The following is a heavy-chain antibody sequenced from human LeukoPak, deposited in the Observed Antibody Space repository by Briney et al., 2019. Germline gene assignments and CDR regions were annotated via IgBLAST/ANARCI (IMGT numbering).Heavy chain of an antibody. V-gene: IGHV4-34*01. CDR2: INHSGST. Sequence: PSETLSLTCAVYGGSFSGYYWSWVRQPPGKGLEWIGEINHSGSTNYNPSLKSRVTISVDTSKNQFSLKLSSVTAADTAVYYCARGRRYSSGGGWFDPWGQGTLVTVSS. D-gene: IGHD6-25*01. J-gene: IGHJ5*02. CDR1: GGSFSGYY. CDR3: ARGRRYSSGGGWFDP.